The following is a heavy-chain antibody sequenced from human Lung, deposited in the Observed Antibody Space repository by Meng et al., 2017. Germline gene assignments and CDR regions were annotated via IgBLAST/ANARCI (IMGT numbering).Heavy chain of an antibody. CDR3: VRDEDISAAGKLFGDY. V-gene: IGHV1-2*06. CDR2: IDPRSCGT. CDR1: GYSFSPYR. J-gene: IGHJ4*02. Sequence: QLVQSGSEVTNPGAQVKVSCKPSGYSFSPYRLHLVRQAPGQGLEWMGRIDPRSCGTQYAQNFQDRVTMTRDTSISTTYMELSRLTSDDTAVYYCVRDEDISAAGKLFGDYWGQGTLVTVSS. D-gene: IGHD6-13*01.